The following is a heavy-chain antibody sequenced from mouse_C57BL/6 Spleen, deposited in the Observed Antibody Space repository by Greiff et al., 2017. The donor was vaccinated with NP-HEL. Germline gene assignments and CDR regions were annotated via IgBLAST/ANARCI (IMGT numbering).Heavy chain of an antibody. D-gene: IGHD3-2*02. Sequence: VQLKESGPGMVKPSQSLSLTCTVTGYSITSGYDWHWIRHFPGNKLEWMGYISYSGSTNYNPSLKSRISITHDTSKNHFFLKLNSVTTEDTATYYCARGGLRLPFFDYWGQGTTLTVSS. CDR1: GYSITSGYD. J-gene: IGHJ2*01. CDR3: ARGGLRLPFFDY. CDR2: ISYSGST. V-gene: IGHV3-1*01.